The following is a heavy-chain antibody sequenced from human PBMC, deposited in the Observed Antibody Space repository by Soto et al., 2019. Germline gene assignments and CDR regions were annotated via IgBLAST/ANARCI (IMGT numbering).Heavy chain of an antibody. CDR3: SRDLNYGRFYY. D-gene: IGHD4-17*01. J-gene: IGHJ4*02. CDR2: ISYGGGTT. CDR1: EFTFSNYA. Sequence: GGSLRLSCAASEFTFSNYAMSWVRQAPGKGLEWVSAISYGGGTTYYADSVKGRFTISRDNAKNSLYLQMNSLRAVDTAVYYCSRDLNYGRFYYCGQGTLVPVSS. V-gene: IGHV3-23*01.